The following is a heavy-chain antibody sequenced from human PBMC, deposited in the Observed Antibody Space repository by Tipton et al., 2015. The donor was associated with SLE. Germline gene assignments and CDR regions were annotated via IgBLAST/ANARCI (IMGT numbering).Heavy chain of an antibody. Sequence: GSLRLSCAASGFTFSSFGMNWVRQAPGKGLEWVSTISASGGSSYYADSVKGRFTISRDNSKDTVYLQMNSLRAEDTGVYYCASPGGLHYDAFDIWGQGTMVTVSS. CDR1: GFTFSSFG. V-gene: IGHV3-23*01. CDR2: ISASGGSS. J-gene: IGHJ3*02. CDR3: ASPGGLHYDAFDI. D-gene: IGHD4-23*01.